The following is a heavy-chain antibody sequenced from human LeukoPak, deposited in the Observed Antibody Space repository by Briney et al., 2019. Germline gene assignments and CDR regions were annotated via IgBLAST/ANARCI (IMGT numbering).Heavy chain of an antibody. D-gene: IGHD4-17*01. Sequence: SETLSLTCTVSGGSISSGSYYWSWIRQPAGKGLEWIGHIYTSGSTNYNPSLKGRVTISVDTSKNQFSLRLRSVTAADTAVYYCARDSYDYGDYVGSAIDYWGQGTLVTVSS. J-gene: IGHJ4*02. CDR3: ARDSYDYGDYVGSAIDY. CDR1: GGSISSGSYY. V-gene: IGHV4-61*09. CDR2: IYTSGST.